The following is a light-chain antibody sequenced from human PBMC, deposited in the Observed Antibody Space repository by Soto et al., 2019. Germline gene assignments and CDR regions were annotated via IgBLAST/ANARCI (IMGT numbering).Light chain of an antibody. CDR1: QSVSNY. CDR3: QQRSSNWRWT. J-gene: IGKJ1*01. CDR2: DAS. V-gene: IGKV3-11*01. Sequence: EIVLTQSPGTLSLSPGERATLSCRASQSVSNYLAWYPQKPGQAPRLLIYDASNRAAGIPARFSGSGSGTDFTLTISNLEPEDFAVYYCQQRSSNWRWTFGQGTKVDIK.